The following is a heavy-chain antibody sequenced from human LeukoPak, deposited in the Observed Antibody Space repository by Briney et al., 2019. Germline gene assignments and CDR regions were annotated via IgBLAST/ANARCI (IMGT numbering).Heavy chain of an antibody. D-gene: IGHD2-2*02. J-gene: IGHJ4*02. CDR2: IIPIFGTA. V-gene: IGHV1-69*13. CDR1: GYTFTSYG. CDR3: ARESVVVPAAISD. Sequence: GASVKVSCKASGYTFTSYGISWVRQAPGQGLEWMGGIIPIFGTANYAQKFQGRVTITADESTSTAYMELSSLRSEDTAVYYCARESVVVPAAISDWGQGTLVTVSS.